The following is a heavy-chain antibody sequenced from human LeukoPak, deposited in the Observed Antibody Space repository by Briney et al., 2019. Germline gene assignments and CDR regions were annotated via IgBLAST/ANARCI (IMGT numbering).Heavy chain of an antibody. Sequence: SETLSLTCTVSGYSISSGYYWGWIRQPPGKGLEWIGSIYHSGSTYYNPSLKSRVTISVDTSKNQFSLKLSSVTAADTAVYYCATTRYGGFDPWGQGTLVTVSS. J-gene: IGHJ5*02. CDR3: ATTRYGGFDP. CDR1: GYSISSGYY. CDR2: IYHSGST. D-gene: IGHD4/OR15-4a*01. V-gene: IGHV4-38-2*02.